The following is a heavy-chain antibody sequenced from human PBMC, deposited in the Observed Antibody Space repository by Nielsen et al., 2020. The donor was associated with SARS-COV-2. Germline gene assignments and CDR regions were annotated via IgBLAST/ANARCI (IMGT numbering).Heavy chain of an antibody. V-gene: IGHV3-21*05. Sequence: GESLKISCAASGFSFSSYSMSWIRQAPGKGLEWVSYISSSSSYTNYADSVKGRFTISRDNAKNSLYLQMNSLRAEDTAVYYCARDTVTFDYWGQGTLVTVSS. D-gene: IGHD4-11*01. CDR1: GFSFSSYS. CDR3: ARDTVTFDY. J-gene: IGHJ4*02. CDR2: ISSSSSYT.